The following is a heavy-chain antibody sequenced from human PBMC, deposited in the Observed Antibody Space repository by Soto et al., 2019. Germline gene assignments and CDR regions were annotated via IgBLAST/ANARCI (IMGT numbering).Heavy chain of an antibody. V-gene: IGHV2-5*02. J-gene: IGHJ4*02. CDR2: IYWDDDN. D-gene: IGHD6-19*01. CDR3: AHGSGWLYDY. Sequence: QITWKESGPTLVTPTQTLTLTCTFSGFSLTTNAVGVGWIRQPPGKALEWLGLIYWDDDNHYNSSLKNRLTIPQDTSKNQVVLTMTNMDPVDTATYYCAHGSGWLYDYWGQGILVTVSS. CDR1: GFSLTTNAVG.